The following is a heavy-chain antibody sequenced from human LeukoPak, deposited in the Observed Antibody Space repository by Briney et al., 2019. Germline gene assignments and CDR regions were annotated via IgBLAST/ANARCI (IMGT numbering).Heavy chain of an antibody. J-gene: IGHJ4*02. D-gene: IGHD1-26*01. CDR1: GFTFSSYA. Sequence: PGGSLRLSCTASGFTFSSYAMSWVRQAPGKGLEWVSPISGRGGGTYYTDSVKGRFTISRDNSKNTLYLQMNSLRAEDTAVYYCARSGNYYSFDYWGQGTLVTVSS. V-gene: IGHV3-23*01. CDR3: ARSGNYYSFDY. CDR2: ISGRGGGT.